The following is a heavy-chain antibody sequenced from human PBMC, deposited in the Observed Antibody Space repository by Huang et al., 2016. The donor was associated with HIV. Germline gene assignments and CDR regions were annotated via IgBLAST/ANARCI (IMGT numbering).Heavy chain of an antibody. V-gene: IGHV4-39*01. CDR2: VYRIGST. CDR1: GDFISSTNYY. D-gene: IGHD6-13*01. Sequence: QLQLQESGPGQVKPSETLSLTCTVSGDFISSTNYYWGWIRQSPGKGLGWVGGVYRIGSTNDSPSLKSRVTLSVDTSRNQFSLRLNSVTAADTAVYYCASQHIGAAATWFWGRGTQVAVSS. J-gene: IGHJ4*02. CDR3: ASQHIGAAATWF.